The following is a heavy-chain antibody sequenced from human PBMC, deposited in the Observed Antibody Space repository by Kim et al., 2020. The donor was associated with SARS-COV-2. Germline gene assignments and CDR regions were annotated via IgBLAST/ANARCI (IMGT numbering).Heavy chain of an antibody. Sequence: GGSLRLSCAASGFTFSSYSMNWVRQAPGKGLEWVSSISSSSSYIYYADSVKGRFTISRDNAKNSLYLQMNSLRAEDTAVYYCAREFHGDYYYYGMDVWGQGTTVTVSS. D-gene: IGHD2-8*01. V-gene: IGHV3-21*01. CDR3: AREFHGDYYYYGMDV. CDR2: ISSSSSYI. CDR1: GFTFSSYS. J-gene: IGHJ6*02.